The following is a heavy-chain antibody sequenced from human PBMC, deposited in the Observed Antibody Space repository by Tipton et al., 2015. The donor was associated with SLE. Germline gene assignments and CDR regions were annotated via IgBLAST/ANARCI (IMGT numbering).Heavy chain of an antibody. CDR3: SRGSSSGMDV. CDR2: INGGAGST. V-gene: IGHV3-23*01. J-gene: IGHJ6*02. CDR1: GFTFSSYA. D-gene: IGHD6-6*01. Sequence: SLRLSCAASGFTFSSYAMSWVRQSPGKGLEWVSTINGGAGSTYYADSVKGRFTISRDNAKNTLYLQMNSLRAEDTAVYYCSRGSSSGMDVWGQGTTVTVSS.